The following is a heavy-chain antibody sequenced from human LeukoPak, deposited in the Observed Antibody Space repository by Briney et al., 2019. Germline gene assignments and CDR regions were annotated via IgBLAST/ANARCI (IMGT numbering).Heavy chain of an antibody. Sequence: SETLSLTCTVSGSSISSSSYYWGWIRQPPGKGLEWIGSIYYSGSTYYNPSLKSRVTISVDTSKNQFSLKLSSVTAADTAVYYCARVCEMATIGPQAPRGTAGWFDPWGQGTLVTVSS. D-gene: IGHD5-12*01. CDR1: GSSISSSSYY. J-gene: IGHJ5*02. CDR3: ARVCEMATIGPQAPRGTAGWFDP. CDR2: IYYSGST. V-gene: IGHV4-39*01.